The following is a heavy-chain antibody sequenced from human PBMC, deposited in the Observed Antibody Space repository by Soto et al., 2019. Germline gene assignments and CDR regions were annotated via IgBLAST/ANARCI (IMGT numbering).Heavy chain of an antibody. D-gene: IGHD1-1*01. CDR3: TRDGRRGYDMDV. CDR1: GFTLSSYS. Sequence: GGSLRLSCAVSGFTLSSYSMNWVRQAPGKGLEWLSYITSDSRTIYYADSVKGRFTISRDNGKNSLYLQMNSLRDEDTAVYYCTRDGRRGYDMDVWGPGTTVTVFS. CDR2: ITSDSRTI. J-gene: IGHJ6*02. V-gene: IGHV3-48*02.